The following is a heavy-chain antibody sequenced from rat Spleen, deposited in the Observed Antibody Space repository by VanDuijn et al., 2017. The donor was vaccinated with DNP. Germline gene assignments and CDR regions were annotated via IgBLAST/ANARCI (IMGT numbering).Heavy chain of an antibody. D-gene: IGHD1-7*01. J-gene: IGHJ2*01. Sequence: EVQLQESGSGLVKPSQSLSLTCSFTGYSITSNYGGWIRQFPGNKMEYIGHISYSGRTDYNPSLKSRISITRDTSRNHFFLHLISVTTEDTATYYCARWTRYFDYWGQGVMVTVSS. CDR3: ARWTRYFDY. CDR1: GYSITSNY. CDR2: ISYSGRT. V-gene: IGHV3-1*01.